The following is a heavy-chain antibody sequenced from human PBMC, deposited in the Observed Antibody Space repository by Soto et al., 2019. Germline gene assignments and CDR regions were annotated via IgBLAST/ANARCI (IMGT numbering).Heavy chain of an antibody. Sequence: TENPSLTCTVSGGSISSYYWSWIRRPPGKGLEWIGYIYNSGSTHSNPSLQSRVTISVDTSKNQFSLKLSSVTAADTGIYYCARARITMVREVIKYNMDVWGQGTTVT. J-gene: IGHJ6*02. V-gene: IGHV4-59*01. D-gene: IGHD3-10*01. CDR1: GGSISSYY. CDR3: ARARITMVREVIKYNMDV. CDR2: IYNSGST.